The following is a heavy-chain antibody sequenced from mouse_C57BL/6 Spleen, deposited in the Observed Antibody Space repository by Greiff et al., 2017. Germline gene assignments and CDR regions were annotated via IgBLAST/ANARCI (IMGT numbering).Heavy chain of an antibody. V-gene: IGHV5-12*01. D-gene: IGHD2-4*01. CDR2: LSNGGGST. Sequence: EVKVVESGGGLVQPGGSLKLSCAASGFTFSDYYMYWVRQTPEKRLEWVAYLSNGGGSTYYPDTVKGRFTISRDNAKKTLYLQMSRLKSEDTAMYYCARRGDYDGFAYWGQGTLVTVSA. J-gene: IGHJ3*01. CDR1: GFTFSDYY. CDR3: ARRGDYDGFAY.